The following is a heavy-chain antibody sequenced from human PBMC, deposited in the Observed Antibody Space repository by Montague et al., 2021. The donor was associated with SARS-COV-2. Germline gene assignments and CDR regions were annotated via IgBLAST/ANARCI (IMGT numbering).Heavy chain of an antibody. J-gene: IGHJ3*02. CDR1: GFKFDDYA. D-gene: IGHD3-22*01. CDR3: AKDRRYYFGSSGYPDAFNI. Sequence: SLSLSFAASGFKFDDYAMHWVRQAPGKGLEWVSGISWNSGGLGYADSVKGRFTISRDNSNNSLYLEMNSLRPDDTALYYCAKDRRYYFGSSGYPDAFNIWGQGTLVTVSS. CDR2: ISWNSGGL. V-gene: IGHV3-9*01.